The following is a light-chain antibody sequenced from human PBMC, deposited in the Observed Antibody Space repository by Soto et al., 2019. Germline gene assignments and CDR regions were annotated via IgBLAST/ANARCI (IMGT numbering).Light chain of an antibody. V-gene: IGLV2-14*01. CDR2: EVS. J-gene: IGLJ1*01. CDR1: SSDVGGYNS. Sequence: QSALTQPASVSGSPGQPITISCTGTSSDVGGYNSVSWYQKNPGKAPKLIIYEVSNRPSGVSNRFSGSKSGNTASLTISGLQAEDEADYYCSSYTGNSPHVFGTGTKVTLL. CDR3: SSYTGNSPHV.